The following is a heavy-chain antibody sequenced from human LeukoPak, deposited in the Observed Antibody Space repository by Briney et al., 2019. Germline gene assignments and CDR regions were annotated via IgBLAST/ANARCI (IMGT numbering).Heavy chain of an antibody. CDR3: AKKGQADDGGKPD. Sequence: GSLRLSCAASGFTFSIYDLSWVRQAPGKGLECVSAIDRGVGSTYYADSVKGRFTISRDNSKNTLYLQMNNLRVDDTAAYYCAKKGQADDGGKPDWGQGTLVTVSS. CDR2: IDRGVGST. V-gene: IGHV3-23*01. CDR1: GFTFSIYD. J-gene: IGHJ4*02.